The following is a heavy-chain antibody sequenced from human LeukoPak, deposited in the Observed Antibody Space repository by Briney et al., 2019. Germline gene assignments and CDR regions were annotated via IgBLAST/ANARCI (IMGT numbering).Heavy chain of an antibody. CDR2: MYQTGIH. J-gene: IGHJ3*02. V-gene: IGHV4-59*01. Sequence: SETPCVTSAVPGGSISSAFWSWIRQPPGKGLGWIGYMYQTGIHNYNPSLKSRVTISVDTSKKQISLKLRSVTAADTAVYFCATDEGQSEAFVIWCQGTMAIVT. CDR3: ATDEGQSEAFVI. CDR1: GGSISSAF.